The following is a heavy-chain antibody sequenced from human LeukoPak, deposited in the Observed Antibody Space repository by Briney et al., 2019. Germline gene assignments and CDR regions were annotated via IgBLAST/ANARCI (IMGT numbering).Heavy chain of an antibody. D-gene: IGHD4-11*01. J-gene: IGHJ4*02. CDR1: GGSISSYY. CDR2: MYYSGST. V-gene: IGHV4-59*01. Sequence: PSETLSLTCMVSGGSISSYYWSWIRQPPGKGLEWIGYMYYSGSTSYNPSLKSRVSISLDTSKNQFSLKLNSVNAADTAVYFCARTITTSEGDYLDYWGQGTLVTVSS. CDR3: ARTITTSEGDYLDY.